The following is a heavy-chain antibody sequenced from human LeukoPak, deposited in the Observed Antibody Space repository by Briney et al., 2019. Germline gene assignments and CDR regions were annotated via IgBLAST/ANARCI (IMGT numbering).Heavy chain of an antibody. D-gene: IGHD3-10*01. V-gene: IGHV3-49*04. CDR2: IRSKAYGGTT. CDR3: TRAVPGEYFDY. Sequence: GGSLRLSCTASGFTFGDYAMSWVRQAPGKGLEWVGFIRSKAYGGTTEYAASVKGRFTISRDDSKSIAYLQMNSLKTEDTAVYYCTRAVPGEYFDYWGQGTLVTVSS. CDR1: GFTFGDYA. J-gene: IGHJ4*02.